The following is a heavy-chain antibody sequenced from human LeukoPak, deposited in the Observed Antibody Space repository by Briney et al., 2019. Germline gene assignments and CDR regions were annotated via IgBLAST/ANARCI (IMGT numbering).Heavy chain of an antibody. V-gene: IGHV4-61*01. Sequence: SETLSLTCTVSLGSISSASYYWNWIRQSPGKGLEWVGSIDNTGSTNYNPSLKSRVTISVDTSKTQFSLKLSSVTAADTAVYYCARVSVGEMATNLDYYYYMDVWGKGTTVTVSS. J-gene: IGHJ6*03. CDR3: ARVSVGEMATNLDYYYYMDV. CDR2: IDNTGST. D-gene: IGHD5-24*01. CDR1: LGSISSASYY.